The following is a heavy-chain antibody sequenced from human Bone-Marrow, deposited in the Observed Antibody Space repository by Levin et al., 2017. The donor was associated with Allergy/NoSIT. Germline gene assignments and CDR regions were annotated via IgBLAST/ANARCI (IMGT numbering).Heavy chain of an antibody. CDR3: AGRDGEADF. V-gene: IGHV3-30*04. CDR2: ISYDGTEH. Sequence: GGSLRLSCAASGFAFKNYSMQWVRQPPGKGLEWVTIISYDGTEHYYAESVKGRFFVSRVNSKNTLYLQLTSLRPEDTGVYYCAGRDGEADFWGLGTLVTVSS. D-gene: IGHD5-24*01. J-gene: IGHJ4*02. CDR1: GFAFKNYS.